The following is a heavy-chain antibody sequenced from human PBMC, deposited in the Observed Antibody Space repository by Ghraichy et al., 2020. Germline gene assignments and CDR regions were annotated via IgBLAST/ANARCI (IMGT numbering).Heavy chain of an antibody. CDR3: ARGGKDEGEWLLLRFYYYYYGMDV. V-gene: IGHV1-2*02. Sequence: ASVKVSYKASGYTFTGYYMHWVRQAPGQGLEWMGWINPNSGGTNYAQKFQGRVTMTRDTSISTAYMELSRLRSDDTAVYYCARGGKDEGEWLLLRFYYYYYGMDVWGQGTTVTVSS. J-gene: IGHJ6*02. CDR2: INPNSGGT. CDR1: GYTFTGYY. D-gene: IGHD3-3*01.